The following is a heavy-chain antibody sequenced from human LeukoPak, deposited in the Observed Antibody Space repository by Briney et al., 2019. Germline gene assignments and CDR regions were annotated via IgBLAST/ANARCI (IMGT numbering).Heavy chain of an antibody. J-gene: IGHJ6*03. V-gene: IGHV4-4*07. CDR3: ASQYYYDSSGYYRPYYYYYMDV. CDR1: GGSISSYY. D-gene: IGHD3-22*01. CDR2: IYTSGST. Sequence: SETLSLTCTVSGGSISSYYWSWIRQPAGKGLEWIGRIYTSGSTNYNPSLKSRVTMSVDTSKNQFSLKLSPVTAADTAVYYCASQYYYDSSGYYRPYYYYYMDVWGKGTTVPVSS.